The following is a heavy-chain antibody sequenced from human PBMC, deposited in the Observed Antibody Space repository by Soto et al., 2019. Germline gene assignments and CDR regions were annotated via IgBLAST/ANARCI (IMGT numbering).Heavy chain of an antibody. V-gene: IGHV3-30*18. Sequence: GGGVVQPGRSLRLSCAASGFTFSSYGMHWVRQAPGKGLEWVAVISYDGSNKYYADSVKGRFTISRDNSKNTLYLQMNSLRAEDTAVYYCAKAHYYGSGILYYFDYWGQGTLVTVSS. CDR2: ISYDGSNK. D-gene: IGHD3-10*01. CDR1: GFTFSSYG. CDR3: AKAHYYGSGILYYFDY. J-gene: IGHJ4*02.